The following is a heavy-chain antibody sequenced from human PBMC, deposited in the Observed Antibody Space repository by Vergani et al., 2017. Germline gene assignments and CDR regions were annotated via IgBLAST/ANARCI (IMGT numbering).Heavy chain of an antibody. CDR2: LSASVRRT. D-gene: IGHD6-19*01. J-gene: IGHJ3*02. Sequence: EVQLLESGGDLVQPGGSLRLSCAASGFTFIMHAMSWVRQAPGKGLEWVSTLSASVRRTHYADSVKGRFTIYRDNSKSTLFLHMNSLRPEDTAVYYCAKVGRSEVAGTFGAFDSWSQGTMVTVSS. CDR1: GFTFIMHA. V-gene: IGHV3-23*01. CDR3: AKVGRSEVAGTFGAFDS.